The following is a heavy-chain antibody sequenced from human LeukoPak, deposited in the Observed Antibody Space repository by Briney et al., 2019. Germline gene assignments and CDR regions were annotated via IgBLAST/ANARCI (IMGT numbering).Heavy chain of an antibody. Sequence: PSETLSLTCTVSGGSISSYYWSWIRQPAGKGLEWIGRIYTSGSTNYNPSLKSRVTMSVDTSKSQFSLKLSSVTAADTAVYYCARIPFYDSSGYYNGRYYYYGMDVWGQGTTVTVSS. J-gene: IGHJ6*02. CDR3: ARIPFYDSSGYYNGRYYYYGMDV. CDR1: GGSISSYY. CDR2: IYTSGST. V-gene: IGHV4-4*07. D-gene: IGHD3-22*01.